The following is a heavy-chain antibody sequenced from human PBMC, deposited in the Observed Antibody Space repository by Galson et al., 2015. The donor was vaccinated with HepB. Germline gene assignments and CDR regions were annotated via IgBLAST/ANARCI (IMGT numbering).Heavy chain of an antibody. CDR1: GFTFSTYD. CDR2: IWYDGSE. D-gene: IGHD3-10*01. V-gene: IGHV3-33*01. Sequence: SLRLSCAASGFTFSTYDMHWVRQAPGKGLEWVAVIWYDGSEYYVDSAKGRFTISRNNYNNTRYLQMNRLRDEDTAVYYFARDGRSTMVRGVIDYWGQGTLVTVSS. J-gene: IGHJ4*02. CDR3: ARDGRSTMVRGVIDY.